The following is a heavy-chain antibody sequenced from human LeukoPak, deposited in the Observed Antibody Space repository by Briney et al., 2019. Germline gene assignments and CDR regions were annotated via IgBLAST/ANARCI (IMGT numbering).Heavy chain of an antibody. J-gene: IGHJ3*02. D-gene: IGHD1-26*01. Sequence: GGSLRLSCAASGFIFSSYSMNWVRQAPGKGLEWVSSISSSSGYIYYADSVKGRFTISRDNAKNSLYLQMNSLRAEDTAVYYCAREVGARAFDIWGQGTMVTVSS. CDR3: AREVGARAFDI. V-gene: IGHV3-21*01. CDR1: GFIFSSYS. CDR2: ISSSSGYI.